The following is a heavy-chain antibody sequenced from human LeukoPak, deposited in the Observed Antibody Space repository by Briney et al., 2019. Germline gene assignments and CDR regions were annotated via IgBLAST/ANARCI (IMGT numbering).Heavy chain of an antibody. CDR2: ISGSGGRT. Sequence: PGGSLRLSCAASGFTFSSYAISWVREAPGEGLEWVSAISGSGGRTYYADSVQGRFTISRDNSKNTLYLQMNSLRAEDTAVYYCAKDRHRLTMIVVVTYYFDYWGQGTLVTVSS. V-gene: IGHV3-23*01. J-gene: IGHJ4*02. CDR3: AKDRHRLTMIVVVTYYFDY. D-gene: IGHD3-22*01. CDR1: GFTFSSYA.